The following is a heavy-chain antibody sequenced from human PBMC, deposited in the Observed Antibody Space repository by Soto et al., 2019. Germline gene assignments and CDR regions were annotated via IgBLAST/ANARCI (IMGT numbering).Heavy chain of an antibody. V-gene: IGHV4-59*01. D-gene: IGHD5-18*01. CDR3: ARDNGYSYGYNLDH. CDR1: GGSISNYY. CDR2: IYYSGST. Sequence: SETLSLTCTVSGGSISNYYWTWTRQPPGKGLEWIGYIYYSGSTNYNPSLKSRVTISVDTSKNQFSLKLTSVTAADTAVYYCARDNGYSYGYNLDHWGQGTLVTVSS. J-gene: IGHJ4*02.